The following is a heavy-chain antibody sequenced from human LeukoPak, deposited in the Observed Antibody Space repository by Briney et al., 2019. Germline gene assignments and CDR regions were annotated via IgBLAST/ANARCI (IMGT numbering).Heavy chain of an antibody. CDR2: ISYSGST. J-gene: IGHJ3*02. V-gene: IGHV4-59*01. D-gene: IGHD6-19*01. CDR3: ASSGWYAAFDI. Sequence: SETLSLTCTVSGGSISGYYWSWIRQPPGKGLEWVGYISYSGSTNYNPSLKSRVTISVDTSKNQFSLKLSSVTAADTAIYYCASSGWYAAFDIWGQGTMVTVSS. CDR1: GGSISGYY.